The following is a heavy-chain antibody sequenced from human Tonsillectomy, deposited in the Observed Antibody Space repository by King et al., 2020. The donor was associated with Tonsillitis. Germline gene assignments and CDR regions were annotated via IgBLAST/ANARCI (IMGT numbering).Heavy chain of an antibody. CDR1: GYSFTDYY. J-gene: IGHJ4*02. D-gene: IGHD2-15*01. Sequence: VQLVQSGAEVKKPGASVKVSCKASGYSFTDYYLHWVRQSPRQGLEWMGWINPYSGDTNYAQNFQGGVTMTRDTSISTAYMELSRLTSDDTAVYFCARGSYCSGGSCYSHFDHWGQGTQVTVSS. CDR2: INPYSGDT. CDR3: ARGSYCSGGSCYSHFDH. V-gene: IGHV1-2*02.